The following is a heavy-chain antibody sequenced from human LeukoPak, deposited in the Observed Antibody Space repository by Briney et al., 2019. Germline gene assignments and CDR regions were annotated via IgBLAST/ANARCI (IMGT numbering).Heavy chain of an antibody. Sequence: SETLSLTRAIYGGSFSHYYWSWIRQPPGKGLEWVGEIHPSGSTSFNPSLESRVSISKDTSKNQFSLKLTSVTAADTAVYYCSRGSDESKAGDYWGQGTLVTVSS. D-gene: IGHD6-25*01. J-gene: IGHJ4*02. CDR1: GGSFSHYY. V-gene: IGHV4-34*01. CDR3: SRGSDESKAGDY. CDR2: IHPSGST.